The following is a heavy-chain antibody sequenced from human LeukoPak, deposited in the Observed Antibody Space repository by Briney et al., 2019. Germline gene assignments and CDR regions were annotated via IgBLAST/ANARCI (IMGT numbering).Heavy chain of an antibody. CDR3: AGNFGAAAAYDS. CDR1: GGSFSGNY. CDR2: INHSGST. J-gene: IGHJ4*02. D-gene: IGHD6-13*01. Sequence: PSETLSLTCAVYGGSFSGNYWSWIRQPPGKGLEWIGEINHSGSTNCKPSLKSRVTISVDTSKNQFSLKLSSVTAADTAVYYFAGNFGAAAAYDSWGQGTLVTVSS. V-gene: IGHV4-34*01.